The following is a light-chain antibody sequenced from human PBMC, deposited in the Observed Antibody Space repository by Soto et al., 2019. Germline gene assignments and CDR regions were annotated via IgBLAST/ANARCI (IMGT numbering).Light chain of an antibody. CDR2: GAS. CDR3: QQYSSYSPYT. V-gene: IGKV3-15*01. Sequence: EIVMTQSPATLSVSPGERATLSCRASQSVRSNLAWYQQKPGQAPRLLIYGASTRATGIPARFSGSASGTEFTLTISSLQSEDFATYYCQQYSSYSPYTFGQGTKVEI. J-gene: IGKJ2*01. CDR1: QSVRSN.